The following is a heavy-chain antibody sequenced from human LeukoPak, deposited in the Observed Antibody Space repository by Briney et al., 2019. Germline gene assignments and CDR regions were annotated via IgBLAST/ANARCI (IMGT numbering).Heavy chain of an antibody. J-gene: IGHJ6*02. CDR3: ARVGYSSKYYYYYGMDV. Sequence: SQTLSLTCAISGDSVSSNSAAWNWIRQSPSRGLEWLGRTYYRSKWYNDYAVSVKSRITINPDTSKNQFSLQLNSVTREDTAVYYCARVGYSSKYYYYYGMDVWGQGTTVTVSS. D-gene: IGHD6-13*01. CDR1: GDSVSSNSAA. CDR2: TYYRSKWYN. V-gene: IGHV6-1*01.